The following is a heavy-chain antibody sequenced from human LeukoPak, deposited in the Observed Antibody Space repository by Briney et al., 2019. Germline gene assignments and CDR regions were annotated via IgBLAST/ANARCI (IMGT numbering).Heavy chain of an antibody. D-gene: IGHD2-21*02. J-gene: IGHJ4*02. CDR3: ARSRVTEGVYYFDY. CDR2: ISSNGGST. CDR1: GFTFSSYA. Sequence: GVSLRLSCAASGFTFSSYAMHWVRQAPGKGLEYVSAISSNGGSTYYANSVKGRFTISRDNSKNTLYLQMGSLRAEDMAAYYCARSRVTEGVYYFDYWGQGTLVTVSS. V-gene: IGHV3-64*01.